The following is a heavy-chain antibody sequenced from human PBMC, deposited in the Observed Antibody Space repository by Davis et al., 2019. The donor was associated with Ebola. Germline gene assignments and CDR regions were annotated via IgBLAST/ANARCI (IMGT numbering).Heavy chain of an antibody. Sequence: PGGSLRLSCAASGFAFDDYAVHWVRQAPGKGLEWVSLISGDGGSTYYADSVKGRFTISRDNSKNSLYLQMNSLRTEDTAFYYCAKDRSGGYYDFWSGYYTGIEFDYWGQGTLVTVSS. J-gene: IGHJ4*02. V-gene: IGHV3-43*02. CDR1: GFAFDDYA. CDR2: ISGDGGST. CDR3: AKDRSGGYYDFWSGYYTGIEFDY. D-gene: IGHD3-3*01.